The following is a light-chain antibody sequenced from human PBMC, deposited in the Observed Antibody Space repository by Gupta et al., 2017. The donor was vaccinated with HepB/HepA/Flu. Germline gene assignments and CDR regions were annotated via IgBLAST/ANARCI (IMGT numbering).Light chain of an antibody. CDR1: QSGSSN. V-gene: IGKV3-15*01. Sequence: IVLTPSPATLSVSPGASATLSCRASQSGSSNLDWYQQKPGQAPRLLIYGASTRATGIPDRFSGSGSGTEFTLTISRLQSEDVAVYYCKQDKKWPPYTFGQGTKVEIK. J-gene: IGKJ2*01. CDR3: KQDKKWPPYT. CDR2: GAS.